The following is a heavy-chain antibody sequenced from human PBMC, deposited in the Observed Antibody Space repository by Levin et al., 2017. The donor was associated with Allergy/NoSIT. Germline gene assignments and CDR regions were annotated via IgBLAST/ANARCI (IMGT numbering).Heavy chain of an antibody. D-gene: IGHD3-16*01. CDR1: GFSLSTSGVG. V-gene: IGHV2-5*02. Sequence: VSGPTLVKPTQTLTLTCTFSGFSLSTSGVGVGWIRQPPGKALEWLALIYWDDDKRYSPSLKSRLTITKDTSKNQVVLTMTNMDPVDTATYYCAHDRALYDNAAFDIWGQGTMVTVSS. CDR3: AHDRALYDNAAFDI. CDR2: IYWDDDK. J-gene: IGHJ3*02.